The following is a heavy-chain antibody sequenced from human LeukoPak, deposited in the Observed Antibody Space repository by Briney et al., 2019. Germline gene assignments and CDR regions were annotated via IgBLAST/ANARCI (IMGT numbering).Heavy chain of an antibody. D-gene: IGHD3-10*01. Sequence: GGSLRLSCAASGFTFSSYWMHWVRQAPGKGLVWVSRINSDGSSTSYADSVKGRFTISRDNAKNTLYLQMNSLRAEDTAVYYRARDGGLWFVGDDAFDIWGQGTMVTVSS. J-gene: IGHJ3*02. CDR2: INSDGSST. V-gene: IGHV3-74*01. CDR1: GFTFSSYW. CDR3: ARDGGLWFVGDDAFDI.